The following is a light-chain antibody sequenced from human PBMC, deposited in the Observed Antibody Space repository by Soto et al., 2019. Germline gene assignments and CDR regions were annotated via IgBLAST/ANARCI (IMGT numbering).Light chain of an antibody. CDR2: GAS. Sequence: EIVMTQSPATLSVSPGERATLSCRPSQSVSSSLAWYQQKPGQAPRLLIYGASTRATGIPARFSGSGSGTEFTLTISSLQSEDFAVYYCQQYNNWPGTFGQGTKV. CDR1: QSVSSS. V-gene: IGKV3-15*01. CDR3: QQYNNWPGT. J-gene: IGKJ1*01.